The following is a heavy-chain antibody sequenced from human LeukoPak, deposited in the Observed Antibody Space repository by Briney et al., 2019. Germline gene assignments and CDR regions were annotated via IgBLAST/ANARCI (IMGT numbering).Heavy chain of an antibody. V-gene: IGHV3-23*01. CDR1: GFTFSSYG. Sequence: GGSLSLSCAPSGFTFSSYGMHWVRQAPGKGLDWVSAISGSGGSTYYADSVKGRFTISRDNSKNTLYLQMNSLRAEDTAVYYCAKGSRDLDYWGQGTLVTVSS. D-gene: IGHD3-10*01. CDR3: AKGSRDLDY. J-gene: IGHJ4*02. CDR2: ISGSGGST.